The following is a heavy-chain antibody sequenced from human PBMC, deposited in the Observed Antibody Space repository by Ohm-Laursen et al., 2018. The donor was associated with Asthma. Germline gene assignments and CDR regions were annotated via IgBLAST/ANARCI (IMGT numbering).Heavy chain of an antibody. CDR1: GFTFRSYA. V-gene: IGHV3-30-3*01. D-gene: IGHD3-3*01. CDR3: ARDVMEWYLPVFDF. CDR2: GGSYYDGGLK. Sequence: SLRLSCSAPGFTFRSYAMHWVRQAPGKGLEWVAVGGSYYDGGLKYYADSVNGRFTVSRDDSKNTLYLQMNSLRPDDTAVYYCARDVMEWYLPVFDFWGQGTLVTVSS. J-gene: IGHJ4*02.